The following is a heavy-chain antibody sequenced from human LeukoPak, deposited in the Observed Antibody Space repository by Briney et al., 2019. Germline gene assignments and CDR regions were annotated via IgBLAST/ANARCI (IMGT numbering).Heavy chain of an antibody. V-gene: IGHV3-33*01. CDR1: GFTFSSYG. CDR2: IWYDGSNK. Sequence: PGGSLRLSCAASGFTFSSYGMHWVRQAPGKGLEWVAVIWYDGSNKYYADSVKGRFTISRDNSKNTLYLQMNSLRAEDTAVYYCARGGELNNWFDPWGQGTLVTVSS. D-gene: IGHD1-7*01. J-gene: IGHJ5*02. CDR3: ARGGELNNWFDP.